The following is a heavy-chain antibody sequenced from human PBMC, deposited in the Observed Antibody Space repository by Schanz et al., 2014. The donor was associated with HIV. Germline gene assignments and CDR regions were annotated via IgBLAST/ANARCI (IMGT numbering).Heavy chain of an antibody. CDR2: IIPVFGTT. CDR1: GGTFMTYA. D-gene: IGHD3-3*01. J-gene: IGHJ6*02. V-gene: IGHV1-69*06. CDR3: ARGECDFWSGYCPHFHYFDLDV. Sequence: QVQLVQSGAEVKKPGSSVKVSCKASGGTFMTYAISWVRQAPGQGLEWMGGIIPVFGTTNYAQKLQGRVTITADKSTSTAYMELSSLRSEDTAVYYCARGECDFWSGYCPHFHYFDLDVWGPGTSVTVSS.